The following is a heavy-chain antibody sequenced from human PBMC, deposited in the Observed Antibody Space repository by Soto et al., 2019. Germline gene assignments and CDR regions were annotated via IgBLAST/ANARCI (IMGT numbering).Heavy chain of an antibody. CDR2: IYYSGST. D-gene: IGHD3-22*01. J-gene: IGHJ3*02. CDR1: GGSISSYY. V-gene: IGHV4-59*08. CDR3: ARRNRVNSSGYYWDAFDI. Sequence: SETLSLTCTVSGGSISSYYWSWIRQPPGKGLEWIGYIYYSGSTNYNPSLKSRVTISVDTSKNQFSLKLSSVTAADTAVYYCARRNRVNSSGYYWDAFDIWGQGTMVTVSS.